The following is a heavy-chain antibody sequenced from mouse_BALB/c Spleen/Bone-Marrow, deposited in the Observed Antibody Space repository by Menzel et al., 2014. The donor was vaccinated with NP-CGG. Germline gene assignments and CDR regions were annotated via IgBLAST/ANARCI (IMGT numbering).Heavy chain of an antibody. CDR2: ISSGGSYI. CDR1: GFTFSSYA. CDR3: ARRCSGVLYYFDY. Sequence: EVKLVESGGGLVKPGGSLKLSCAASGFTFSSYAMSWVRQTPEKRLEWVATISSGGSYIYYPDSVKGRFTISRDNAKNTLYLQMSSLRSEDTAIYSCARRCSGVLYYFDYWGQGTTLTVSS. V-gene: IGHV5-9-1*01. D-gene: IGHD6-2*01. J-gene: IGHJ2*01.